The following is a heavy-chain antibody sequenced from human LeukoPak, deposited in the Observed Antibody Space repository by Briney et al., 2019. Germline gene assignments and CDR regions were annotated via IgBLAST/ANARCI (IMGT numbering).Heavy chain of an antibody. D-gene: IGHD4-17*01. CDR3: ARERKLDYGDYPDY. Sequence: SETLSLTCTVSGGSISSYYWSWIRQPPGKGLEWIGYIYSSGSTNYNPSLKSRVTISVDTSKNQFSLKLSSVTAADTAVYYCARERKLDYGDYPDYWGQGTLVTVSS. V-gene: IGHV4-59*12. J-gene: IGHJ4*02. CDR2: IYSSGST. CDR1: GGSISSYY.